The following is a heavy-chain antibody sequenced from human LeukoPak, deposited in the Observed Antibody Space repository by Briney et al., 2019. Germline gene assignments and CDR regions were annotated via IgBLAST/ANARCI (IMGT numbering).Heavy chain of an antibody. V-gene: IGHV3-53*01. J-gene: IGHJ6*04. CDR2: IYVDGST. Sequence: GGSLRLSCAPSGYTVSSRYKSWVRQAPGKGLEWVSVIYVDGSTYYTDSVKGRFTISRDSFKNTLYLQMNSLRAEDTAVYYCATVRGDYARGMNGMDVWGKGTTVTVSS. CDR3: ATVRGDYARGMNGMDV. D-gene: IGHD4-17*01. CDR1: GYTVSSRY.